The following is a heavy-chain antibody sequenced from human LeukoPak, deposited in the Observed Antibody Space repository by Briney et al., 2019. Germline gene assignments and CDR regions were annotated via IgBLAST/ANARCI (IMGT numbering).Heavy chain of an antibody. CDR2: IYYSGST. D-gene: IGHD3-9*01. Sequence: SETLSLTCTVSGGSLSSYYWSWIRQSPGKGLEWIGYIYYSGSTNYNPSLKSRVTISVDTSKNQFSLKLSSVTAADTAVYYCARAFRYFDWLDALDIWGQGTMVTVSS. CDR1: GGSLSSYY. CDR3: ARAFRYFDWLDALDI. V-gene: IGHV4-59*01. J-gene: IGHJ3*02.